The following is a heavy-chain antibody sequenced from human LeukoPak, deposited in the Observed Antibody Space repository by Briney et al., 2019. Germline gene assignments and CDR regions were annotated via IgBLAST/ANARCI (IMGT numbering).Heavy chain of an antibody. CDR1: GGSISTYY. Sequence: PSETLSLTCTVSGGSISTYYRSWIRQSPGKGLECIGYIDYSGSTNYNPSLKSRVTMSVDTSKNQFSLKLSSVTAADTAVYYCARWVAAASIDYWGQGTLVTVSS. J-gene: IGHJ4*02. V-gene: IGHV4-59*01. D-gene: IGHD6-13*01. CDR2: IDYSGST. CDR3: ARWVAAASIDY.